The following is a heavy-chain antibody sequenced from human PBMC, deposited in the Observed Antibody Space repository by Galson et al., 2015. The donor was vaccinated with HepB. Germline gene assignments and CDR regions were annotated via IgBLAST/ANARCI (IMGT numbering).Heavy chain of an antibody. Sequence: QSGAEVKKPGESLRISCQGSGFTFTNYWISWVRQMPGKGLEWMGRIDPRNPYTNYRPSFRGHVIISADKSISTASLQWSSLKASDTAMYYCARLRAVAGGSCAFDIWGQGTMVTVSS. CDR2: IDPRNPYT. D-gene: IGHD6-19*01. J-gene: IGHJ3*02. CDR3: ARLRAVAGGSCAFDI. V-gene: IGHV5-10-1*01. CDR1: GFTFTNYW.